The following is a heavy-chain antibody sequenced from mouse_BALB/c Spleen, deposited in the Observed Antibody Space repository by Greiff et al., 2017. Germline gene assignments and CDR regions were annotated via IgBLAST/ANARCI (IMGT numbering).Heavy chain of an antibody. J-gene: IGHJ1*01. CDR2: IWSGGST. Sequence: QVQLQQSGPGLVQPSQSLSITCKVSGFSLTSYGVHWVRQSPGKGLEWLGVIWSGGSTDYNAAFISRLSISKDNSKSQVFFKMNSLQANDTAIYYCASLNYSSVWGAGTTVTVSS. D-gene: IGHD1-1*01. CDR3: ASLNYSSV. CDR1: GFSLTSYG. V-gene: IGHV2-2*02.